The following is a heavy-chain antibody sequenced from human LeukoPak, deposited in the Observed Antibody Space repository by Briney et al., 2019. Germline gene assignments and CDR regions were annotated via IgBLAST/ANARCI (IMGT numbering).Heavy chain of an antibody. J-gene: IGHJ4*02. V-gene: IGHV4-38-2*02. CDR3: ARVGGSSSWYSPHYFDY. Sequence: SETLSLTCTVSGYSISSGYYWGWIRQPPGKGLGWIGSIYYSGSTYYNPSLKSRVTISVDTSKNQFSLKLSSVTAADTAVYYCARVGGSSSWYSPHYFDYWGQGTLVTVSS. D-gene: IGHD6-13*01. CDR1: GYSISSGYY. CDR2: IYYSGST.